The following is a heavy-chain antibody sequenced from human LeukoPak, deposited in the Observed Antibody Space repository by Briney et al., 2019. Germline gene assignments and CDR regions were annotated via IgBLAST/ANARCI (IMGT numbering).Heavy chain of an antibody. V-gene: IGHV4-4*08. CDR1: GSSISSYY. CDR2: IYTSGIT. J-gene: IGHJ4*02. CDR3: ARRLDD. Sequence: SETLSLTCTVSGSSISSYYWSWIRQPPGKGLEWIGYIYTSGITNYNPSLKSRVTISVDTSKNQFSLKLTSVTAADTAVYYCARRLDDWGQGTLVTVSS.